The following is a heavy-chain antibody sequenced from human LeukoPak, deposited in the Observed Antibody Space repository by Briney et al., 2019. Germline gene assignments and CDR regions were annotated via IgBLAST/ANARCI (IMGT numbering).Heavy chain of an antibody. D-gene: IGHD3-10*01. J-gene: IGHJ4*02. CDR3: ASHPRHASGTYYNAHFDY. CDR1: GGSIDTYY. V-gene: IGHV4-4*07. CDR2: IYTGGST. Sequence: PSETLSLTYTVSGGSIDTYYWNWIRQPAGKGLEWIGRIYTGGSTDYNPSLNSRVTMSLDTSKNHFSLKLNSVTAADTAVYYCASHPRHASGTYYNAHFDYWGQGTLVTVSS.